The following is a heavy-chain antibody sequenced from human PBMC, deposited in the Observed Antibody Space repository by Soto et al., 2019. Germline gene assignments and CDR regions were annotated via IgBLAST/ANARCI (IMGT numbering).Heavy chain of an antibody. CDR2: ISYDGSNK. CDR3: ARPLWRDDYNWGYFDL. CDR1: GFTFSSYA. Sequence: QVQLVESGGGVVHPGRSLRLSCAASGFTFSSYAMHWVRQVPGKGLEWVAVISYDGSNKYYADSVKGRFTISRDNXKXXLYLHMNSLRAEDTAVYYCARPLWRDDYNWGYFDLWGRGTLVTVSS. J-gene: IGHJ2*01. V-gene: IGHV3-30-3*01. D-gene: IGHD4-4*01.